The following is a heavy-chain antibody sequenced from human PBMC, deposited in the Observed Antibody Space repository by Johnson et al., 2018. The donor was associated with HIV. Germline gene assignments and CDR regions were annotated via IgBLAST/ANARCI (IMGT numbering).Heavy chain of an antibody. CDR2: ISWNSDTI. J-gene: IGHJ3*02. Sequence: EVQLVESGGGLVQPGTSLRLSCAAPGFTFNDYTMHWVRQAPGKGLEWVSGISWNSDTIVYADSVKGRFTISRDNAKNSLYLQMNSLRTEDTALYYCAKGRSIEWEVRSAFDIWGQGTRVTVSS. CDR1: GFTFNDYT. V-gene: IGHV3-9*01. CDR3: AKGRSIEWEVRSAFDI. D-gene: IGHD1-26*01.